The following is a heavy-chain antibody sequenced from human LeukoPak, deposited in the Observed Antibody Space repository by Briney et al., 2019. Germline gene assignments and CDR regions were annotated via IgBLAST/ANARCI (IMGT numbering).Heavy chain of an antibody. Sequence: SETLSLTCTVSGGSISSYYWSWIRQPPGKGLEWIGYIYYSGSTNYNPSLKSRVTISVDTSKNQFSLKLSSVTAADTAVYYCATHRGYSSGWALDVWGQGTTVTVSS. J-gene: IGHJ6*02. V-gene: IGHV4-59*08. D-gene: IGHD6-25*01. CDR2: IYYSGST. CDR3: ATHRGYSSGWALDV. CDR1: GGSISSYY.